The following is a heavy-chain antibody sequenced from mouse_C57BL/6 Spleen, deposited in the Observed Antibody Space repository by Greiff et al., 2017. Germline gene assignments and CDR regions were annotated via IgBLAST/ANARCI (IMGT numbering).Heavy chain of an antibody. Sequence: QVQLKQPGAELVRPGSSVKLSCKASGYTFTSYWMHWVKQRPGQGLEWIGVIDPSDSYTNYNQKFKGKATLTVDTSSSTAYMQLSSLTSEDSAVYSSARCGSYYFDYWGQGTTLTVSS. CDR2: IDPSDSYT. CDR1: GYTFTSYW. CDR3: ARCGSYYFDY. J-gene: IGHJ2*01. V-gene: IGHV1-59*01.